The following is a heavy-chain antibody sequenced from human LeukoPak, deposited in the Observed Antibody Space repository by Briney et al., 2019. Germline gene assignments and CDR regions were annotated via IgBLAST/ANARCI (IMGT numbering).Heavy chain of an antibody. CDR3: ARGEAAPRYYYYYYYMDV. V-gene: IGHV7-4-1*02. Sequence: GASVKVSCKASGYTFTSYAINWVRQAPGQGLEWMGWINTNTGNPTYAQGFTGRFVFSLDTSVSTAFLQISSLKAEDTAVYYCARGEAAPRYYYYYYYMDVWGKGTTVTISS. CDR1: GYTFTSYA. CDR2: INTNTGNP. J-gene: IGHJ6*03. D-gene: IGHD1-14*01.